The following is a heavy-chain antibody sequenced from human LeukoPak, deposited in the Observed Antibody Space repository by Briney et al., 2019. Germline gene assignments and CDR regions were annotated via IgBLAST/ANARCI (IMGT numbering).Heavy chain of an antibody. CDR1: GGSFSGYY. D-gene: IGHD6-13*01. Sequence: PSETLSLTCAVYGGSFSGYYWSWIRQPPGKGLEWIGEINHSGSTNYNPSLKSRVTISVDTSKNQFSLKLSSVTAADTAVYYCARVADSNSWYYYFYGMDVWGQGTTVTVSS. V-gene: IGHV4-34*01. CDR2: INHSGST. J-gene: IGHJ6*02. CDR3: ARVADSNSWYYYFYGMDV.